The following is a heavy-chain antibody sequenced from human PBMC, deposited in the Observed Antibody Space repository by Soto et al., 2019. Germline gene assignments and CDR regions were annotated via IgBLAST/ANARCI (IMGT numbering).Heavy chain of an antibody. V-gene: IGHV1-8*02. J-gene: IGHJ5*02. CDR2: MNPGSGDT. CDR3: ARMESFGSLNWFDP. CDR1: GYTFTNND. Sequence: ASVQVSCKASGYTFTNNDVSWVRQALGQGLEWMGWMNPGSGDTGYAQKFQGRVTMTRDISIATAYMELNSLTSEDTAIYYCARMESFGSLNWFDPWGQGTLVTVSS. D-gene: IGHD5-18*01.